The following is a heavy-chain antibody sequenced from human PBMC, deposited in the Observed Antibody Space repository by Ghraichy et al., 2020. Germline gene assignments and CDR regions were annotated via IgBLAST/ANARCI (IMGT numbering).Heavy chain of an antibody. V-gene: IGHV3-23*01. D-gene: IGHD3-22*01. CDR2: ISGSGGST. CDR3: AKDKGYYDSSGYYYSEEEPFDY. CDR1: GFTFSSYA. Sequence: GGSLRLSCAASGFTFSSYAMSWVRQAPGKGLEWVSAISGSGGSTYYADSVKGRFTISRDNSKNTLYLQMNSLRAEDTAVYYCAKDKGYYDSSGYYYSEEEPFDYWGQGTLVTVSS. J-gene: IGHJ4*02.